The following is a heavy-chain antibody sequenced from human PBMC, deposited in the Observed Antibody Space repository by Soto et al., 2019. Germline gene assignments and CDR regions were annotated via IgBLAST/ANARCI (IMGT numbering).Heavy chain of an antibody. V-gene: IGHV5-51*01. CDR1: GYTFTNYW. J-gene: IGHJ6*02. Sequence: GETLKISCKGSGYTFTNYWIGWVRQMPGKGLEWMGIIYPGDSDTKYNPSFQGQVTISADKSITTTYLRWTSLKASDTTIYYCAASIFYYGMDVWGQGTTVTVSS. CDR3: AASIFYYGMDV. CDR2: IYPGDSDT.